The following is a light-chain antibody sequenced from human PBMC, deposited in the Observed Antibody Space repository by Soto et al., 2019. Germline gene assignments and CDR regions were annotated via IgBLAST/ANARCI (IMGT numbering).Light chain of an antibody. J-gene: IGKJ2*01. CDR3: QQRTNTFS. V-gene: IGKV3-11*01. Sequence: EIVLTQSPATLSLSPGERATLSCRASRSVSTDLAWYQHKPGQAPRLLIYAASSRATDIPARFSGSGSGTDFTLTISSLEPEDFAVYYCQQRTNTFSFGQGTKVEI. CDR1: RSVSTD. CDR2: AAS.